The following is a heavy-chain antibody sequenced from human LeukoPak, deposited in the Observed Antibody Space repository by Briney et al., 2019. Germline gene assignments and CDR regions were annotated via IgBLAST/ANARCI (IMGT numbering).Heavy chain of an antibody. V-gene: IGHV3-23*01. Sequence: PGRSLRLSCAASGFTFSSYGMHWVRQAPGKGLEWVSGISGSGGSTYYADSVKGRFTISRDNSKNTLYLQMNSLRAEDTAVYYCAKVGAAAYYYYYMDVWGKGTTVTVSS. CDR3: AKVGAAAYYYYYMDV. D-gene: IGHD6-13*01. J-gene: IGHJ6*03. CDR2: ISGSGGST. CDR1: GFTFSSYG.